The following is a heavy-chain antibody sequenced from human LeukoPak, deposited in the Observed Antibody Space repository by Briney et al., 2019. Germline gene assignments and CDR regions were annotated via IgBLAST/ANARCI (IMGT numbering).Heavy chain of an antibody. CDR2: IYQNGST. J-gene: IGHJ4*02. CDR3: ARGPPRDYVWGSYPHYFDY. Sequence: SETLSLTCTVSGGSISSGGYYWSWIRQPPGKGLEWIGSIYQNGSTYYNPSLKSRVTISVDTSKNQFSLKVSSVTAADTAVYYCARGPPRDYVWGSYPHYFDYWGQGTLVTVSS. D-gene: IGHD3-16*02. V-gene: IGHV4-39*07. CDR1: GGSISSGGYY.